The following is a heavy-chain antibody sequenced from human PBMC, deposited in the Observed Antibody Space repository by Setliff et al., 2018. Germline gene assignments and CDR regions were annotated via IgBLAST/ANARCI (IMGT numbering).Heavy chain of an antibody. CDR3: ARESRFGYSGYDCAFDY. CDR1: GGSISSSY. J-gene: IGHJ4*02. V-gene: IGHV4-59*12. Sequence: PSETLSLTCTVSGGSISSSYWSWVRQPPGKGLEWVGYFYHSGSMNYNPSLKGRVTMSVDMSKNQFFLNLDSVTAADTALYYCARESRFGYSGYDCAFDYWGQGMLVTVSS. CDR2: FYHSGSM. D-gene: IGHD5-12*01.